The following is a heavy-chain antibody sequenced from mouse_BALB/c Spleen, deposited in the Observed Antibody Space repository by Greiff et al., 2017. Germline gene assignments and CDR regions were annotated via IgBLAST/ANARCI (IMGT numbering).Heavy chain of an antibody. V-gene: IGHV5-12-1*01. CDR1: GFAFSSYD. CDR2: ISSGGGST. D-gene: IGHD1-1*01. J-gene: IGHJ3*01. Sequence: EVMLVESGGGLVKPGGSLKLSCAASGFAFSSYDMSWVRQTPEKRLEWVAYISSGGGSTYYPDTVKGRFTISRDNAKNPLYLQMSSLKSEDTAMYYCARHESPLFITSVEGPWFAYWGQGTLVTVSA. CDR3: ARHESPLFITSVEGPWFAY.